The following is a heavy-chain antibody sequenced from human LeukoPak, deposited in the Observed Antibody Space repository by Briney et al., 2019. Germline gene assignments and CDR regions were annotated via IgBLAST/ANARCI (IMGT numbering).Heavy chain of an antibody. CDR3: AKVAFGQTSGWFFDS. D-gene: IGHD6-19*01. CDR1: GFIFSSYG. Sequence: GGSLRLSCAASGFIFSSYGMEWVRQAPGKGLEWVAFIRYDGSNKYYADSVKGRFTISRDNSKNTLYLQMSSLRVEDTAVYYCAKVAFGQTSGWFFDSWGPGVLVTVSS. J-gene: IGHJ4*02. CDR2: IRYDGSNK. V-gene: IGHV3-30*02.